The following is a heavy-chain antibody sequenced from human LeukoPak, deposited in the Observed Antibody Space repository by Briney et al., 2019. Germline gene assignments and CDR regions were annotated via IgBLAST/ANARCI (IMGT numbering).Heavy chain of an antibody. V-gene: IGHV4-59*01. CDR1: GGSISSYY. CDR3: ASDSSGYSY. J-gene: IGHJ4*02. CDR2: IYYSGST. D-gene: IGHD3-22*01. Sequence: SETLSLTCTVSGGSISSYYWSWVRQPPGKGLEWIGYIYYSGSTNYNPSLKSRVTISVDTSKNQFSLKLSSVTAADTAVYYCASDSSGYSYWGQGTLVTVSS.